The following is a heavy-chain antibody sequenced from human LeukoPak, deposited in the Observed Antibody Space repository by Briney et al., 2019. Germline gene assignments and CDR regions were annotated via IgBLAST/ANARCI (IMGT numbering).Heavy chain of an antibody. D-gene: IGHD5-24*01. CDR3: AREGDGYRGGYYYYYMDV. J-gene: IGHJ6*03. V-gene: IGHV1-8*03. Sequence: ASVKVSCKASGYTFTSYYMHWVRQATGQGLEWMGWMNPNSGNTGYAQKFQGRVTITRNTSISTAYMELSSLRSEDTAVYYCAREGDGYRGGYYYYYMDVWGKGTTVTVSS. CDR1: GYTFTSYY. CDR2: MNPNSGNT.